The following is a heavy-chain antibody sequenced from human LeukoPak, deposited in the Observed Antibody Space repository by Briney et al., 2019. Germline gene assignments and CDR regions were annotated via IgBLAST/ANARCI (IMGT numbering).Heavy chain of an antibody. CDR1: GFTLSSYW. Sequence: GGSLRLSCAASGFTLSSYWMSWVRQAPGKGLEWVANMNQDGSDKNYVDSVKGRFTISRDNAKNSLYLQMNSLRAEDTGVYYCARGSLSSGGSHFDYWGQGTLVTVSS. CDR2: MNQDGSDK. CDR3: ARGSLSSGGSHFDY. D-gene: IGHD3-22*01. J-gene: IGHJ4*02. V-gene: IGHV3-7*01.